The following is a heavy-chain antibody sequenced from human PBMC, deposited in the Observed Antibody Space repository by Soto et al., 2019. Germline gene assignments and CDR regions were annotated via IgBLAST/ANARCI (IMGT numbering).Heavy chain of an antibody. CDR2: ISGSGGTT. CDR3: AKDRCGCSSSRCVPLFDY. V-gene: IGHV3-23*01. D-gene: IGHD2-2*01. J-gene: IGHJ4*02. CDR1: GFTFSSYA. Sequence: EVQLLESGGGLVQPGGSLRLSCAASGFTFSSYAMSWVRQAPGKGLEWVSTISGSGGTTDYADSVRGRFTISRDSAKNSLYLQMNTLRDEDTAIYYCAKDRCGCSSSRCVPLFDYWGQGTLVTVSP.